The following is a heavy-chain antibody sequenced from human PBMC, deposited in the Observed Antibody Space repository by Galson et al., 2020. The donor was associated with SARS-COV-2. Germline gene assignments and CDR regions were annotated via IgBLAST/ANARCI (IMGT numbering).Heavy chain of an antibody. D-gene: IGHD6-13*01. J-gene: IGHJ6*02. Sequence: VKGRFTISRDNSKNTLYLQMNSLRAEDTAVYYCGGSWYMGQYYYYGMDVWGQGTTVTVSS. CDR3: GGSWYMGQYYYYGMDV. V-gene: IGHV3-30*07.